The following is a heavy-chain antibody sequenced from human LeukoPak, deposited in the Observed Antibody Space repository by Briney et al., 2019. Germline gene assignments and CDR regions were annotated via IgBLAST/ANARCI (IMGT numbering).Heavy chain of an antibody. CDR1: GFTFSSFV. J-gene: IGHJ4*02. D-gene: IGHD3-22*01. CDR3: ARHYYDSRPHFDF. V-gene: IGHV3-23*01. CDR2: ISGSGSST. Sequence: GGSLRLSCAASGFTFSSFVMTWVRQAPGKGLEWVLAISGSGSSTYYADSVKGRFTISRDNSKNTLYLQVNSLRAEDTALYYCARHYYDSRPHFDFWGQGTLVTVSS.